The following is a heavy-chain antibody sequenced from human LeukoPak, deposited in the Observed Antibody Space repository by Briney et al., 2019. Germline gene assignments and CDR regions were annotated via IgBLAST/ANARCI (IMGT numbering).Heavy chain of an antibody. J-gene: IGHJ4*02. Sequence: SETLSLTCAVYGGSFSGYYWSWIRQPPGKGLEWIGEINHSGSTNYNPSLKSRVTISVDTSKNQFSLKLSSVTAADTAVYYCARRTERYYYDSSGYYGYWGQGTLVTVSS. CDR1: GGSFSGYY. D-gene: IGHD3-22*01. CDR3: ARRTERYYYDSSGYYGY. V-gene: IGHV4-34*01. CDR2: INHSGST.